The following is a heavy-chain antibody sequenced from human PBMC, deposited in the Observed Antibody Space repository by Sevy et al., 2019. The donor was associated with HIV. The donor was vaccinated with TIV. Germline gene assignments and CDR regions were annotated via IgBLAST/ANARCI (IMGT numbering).Heavy chain of an antibody. D-gene: IGHD6-19*01. V-gene: IGHV3-23*01. CDR3: TKERYSSGWDYFDF. J-gene: IGHJ4*02. Sequence: GGSLRLSCAASGFIFSSYAMNWVRQAPGKGLEWVSAITGSGGSTYYADSVKGRFTISRDNSKSTLYLQMNSLRAEDTAVYYCTKERYSSGWDYFDFWGQGTLVTVSS. CDR2: ITGSGGST. CDR1: GFIFSSYA.